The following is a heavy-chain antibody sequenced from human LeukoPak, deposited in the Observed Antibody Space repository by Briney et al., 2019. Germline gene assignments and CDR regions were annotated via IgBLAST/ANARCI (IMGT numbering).Heavy chain of an antibody. CDR2: INPSSGVT. D-gene: IGHD6-13*01. V-gene: IGHV1-2*02. CDR1: GYTFTGYY. Sequence: ASVKVSCKTSGYTFTGYYMHWVRQAPGQGLEWMGWINPSSGVTNYAQKFQGRVTMTRDTSISTAYMELSRLTSDDTAVYYCAPTNSNWYYFDYWGRGTLVTVSS. J-gene: IGHJ4*02. CDR3: APTNSNWYYFDY.